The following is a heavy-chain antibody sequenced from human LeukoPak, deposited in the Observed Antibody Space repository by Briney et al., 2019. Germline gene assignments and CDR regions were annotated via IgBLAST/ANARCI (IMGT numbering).Heavy chain of an antibody. V-gene: IGHV1-18*01. CDR3: ARDYCSSTSCYFDY. D-gene: IGHD2-2*01. CDR2: ISAYNANT. J-gene: IGHJ4*02. Sequence: ASVKVSCKASGYSFTTYGISWVRQAPGQGLEWMGWISAYNANTNYALKLQGRVTMTTDTSTSTAYMELRGLRSDDTAVYYCARDYCSSTSCYFDYWGQGTLVTVSS. CDR1: GYSFTTYG.